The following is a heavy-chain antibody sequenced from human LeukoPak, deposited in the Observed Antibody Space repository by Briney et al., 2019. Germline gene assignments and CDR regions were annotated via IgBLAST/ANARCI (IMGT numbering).Heavy chain of an antibody. J-gene: IGHJ4*02. CDR1: GGPISSYY. Sequence: SETLSLTCTVSGGPISSYYWSWIRQPPGKGLEWIGYIYYSGSTNYNPSLKSRVTISVDTSKNQFSLKLSSVTAADTAVYYCARLGYSSGWYHQNWGQGTLVTVSS. D-gene: IGHD6-19*01. CDR2: IYYSGST. CDR3: ARLGYSSGWYHQN. V-gene: IGHV4-59*08.